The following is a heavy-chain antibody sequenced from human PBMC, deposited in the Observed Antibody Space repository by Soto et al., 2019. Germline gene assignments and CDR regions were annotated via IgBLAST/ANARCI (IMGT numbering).Heavy chain of an antibody. V-gene: IGHV1-18*01. D-gene: IGHD1-1*01. Sequence: QVHLVQSGAEVKKPGASVKVSCQGSGYAFTTYGITWVRQAPGQGLEWMGWISAHNGNTNYAQKLQGRVTVTRDTSTSTAYMELRSLRYADTAVYYWARGRYGDYWGQGALVTVS. CDR1: GYAFTTYG. J-gene: IGHJ4*02. CDR3: ARGRYGDY. CDR2: ISAHNGNT.